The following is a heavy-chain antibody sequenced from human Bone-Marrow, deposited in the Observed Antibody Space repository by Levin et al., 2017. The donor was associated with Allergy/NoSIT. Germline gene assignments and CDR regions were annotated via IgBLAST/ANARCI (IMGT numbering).Heavy chain of an antibody. J-gene: IGHJ5*02. Sequence: PGGSLRLSCTSSGFIFSTYAMNWVRQAPGKGLEWISGISGSGDEIFYADSVKGRFTISRDNSKNTVYLQMDTLRAEDTAIYYCARDYGDYELYVNDAWGQGTLVTVSS. CDR3: ARDYGDYELYVNDA. CDR1: GFIFSTYA. D-gene: IGHD2-21*01. V-gene: IGHV3-23*01. CDR2: ISGSGDEI.